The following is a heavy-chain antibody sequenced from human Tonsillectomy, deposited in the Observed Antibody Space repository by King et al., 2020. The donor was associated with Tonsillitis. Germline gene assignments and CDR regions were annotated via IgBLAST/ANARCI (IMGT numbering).Heavy chain of an antibody. CDR2: ISGSGGST. CDR3: AKEATSRSWYTEYIDY. Sequence: DVQLVESGGGLVQPGGSLRLSCAASGFSFSNFAMSWVRQAPGKGLEWVSAISGSGGSTFQADSVMGRFTISRDNSKNMLFLQMNSLRADDTAVYYCAKEATSRSWYTEYIDYWGQGTLVTVSS. J-gene: IGHJ4*02. V-gene: IGHV3-23*04. D-gene: IGHD6-13*01. CDR1: GFSFSNFA.